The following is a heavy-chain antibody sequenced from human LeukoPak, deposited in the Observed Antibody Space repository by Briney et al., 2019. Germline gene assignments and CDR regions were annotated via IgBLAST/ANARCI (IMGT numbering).Heavy chain of an antibody. V-gene: IGHV3-7*03. J-gene: IGHJ4*02. CDR1: GFTFSTSW. CDR3: AKDSGWFRFDY. Sequence: GGSLRLSCAASGFTFSTSWMTWVRQAPGKGLEWVANIKQDGSDKYYMDSEKGRFTISRDNAKNSLYLQMNSLRAEDTAVYYCAKDSGWFRFDYWGQGTLVTVSS. CDR2: IKQDGSDK. D-gene: IGHD6-13*01.